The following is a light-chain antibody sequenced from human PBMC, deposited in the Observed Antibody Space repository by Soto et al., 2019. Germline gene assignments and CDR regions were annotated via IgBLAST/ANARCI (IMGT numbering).Light chain of an antibody. Sequence: DIVLTQSPATLSFSPGKRATLSCSASQSVSSSYLAWYQQKPGQAPRLLIYGASSGATGIPDRFSGSGSGTDFTLTISRLEPEDFAVYYCQQYGSSPRTFGQGTKVDIK. V-gene: IGKV3-20*01. J-gene: IGKJ1*01. CDR2: GAS. CDR3: QQYGSSPRT. CDR1: QSVSSSY.